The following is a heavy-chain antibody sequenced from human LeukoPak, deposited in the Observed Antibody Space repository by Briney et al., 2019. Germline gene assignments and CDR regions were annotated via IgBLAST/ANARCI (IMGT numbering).Heavy chain of an antibody. CDR2: IYYSGST. V-gene: IGHV4-59*08. Sequence: TSETLSLTCAVYGGSFSGYYWSWIRQPPGKGLEWIGYIYYSGSTNYNPSLKSRVTISVDTSKNQFSLKLSSVTAADTAVYYCASAGTYYYGSESYYRDWFDPWGQGTLVTVSS. CDR1: GGSFSGYY. D-gene: IGHD3-10*01. CDR3: ASAGTYYYGSESYYRDWFDP. J-gene: IGHJ5*02.